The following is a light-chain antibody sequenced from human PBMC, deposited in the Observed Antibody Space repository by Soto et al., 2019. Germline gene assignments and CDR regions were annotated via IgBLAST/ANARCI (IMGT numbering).Light chain of an antibody. CDR3: QQYCSSSWT. CDR1: QSVSSSY. V-gene: IGKV3-20*01. CDR2: GAS. J-gene: IGKJ1*01. Sequence: EIVLTQSPGTLSLSPGERATLSCRASQSVSSSYLAWYQHKPGQAPRLLIYGASSRATGIPDRFSGSGSGTDFTLTLSRLEPEDFAVYYCQQYCSSSWTFGQGTKVDIK.